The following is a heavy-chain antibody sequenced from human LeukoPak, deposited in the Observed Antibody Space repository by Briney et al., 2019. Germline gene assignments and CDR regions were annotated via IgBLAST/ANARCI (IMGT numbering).Heavy chain of an antibody. CDR1: GFTFSDYY. Sequence: GGSLRLSCAASGFTFSDYYMSWIRQAPGKGLEWVSYISSSGSTIYYADSVKGRFTISRDNAKNTLYLQMNSLRAEDTAVYYCAKDGMGDYYDSSGSFDYWGQGTLVTVSS. D-gene: IGHD3-22*01. CDR2: ISSSGSTI. CDR3: AKDGMGDYYDSSGSFDY. V-gene: IGHV3-11*04. J-gene: IGHJ4*02.